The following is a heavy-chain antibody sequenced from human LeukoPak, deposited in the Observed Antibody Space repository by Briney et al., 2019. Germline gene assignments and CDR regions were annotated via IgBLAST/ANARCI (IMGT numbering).Heavy chain of an antibody. V-gene: IGHV4-59*01. D-gene: IGHD1-14*01. CDR1: GPSNKTYY. Sequence: SETLSLTCNVSGPSNKTYYWTWIRQPPGKGLEYIGYIYSRGSSNSHPSLKSRVTLSVDTSKNQCSLRLRSLAAADTGVYYCARVREGNHLHQFYLDSWGTGTLVTVSS. CDR2: IYSRGSS. J-gene: IGHJ4*02. CDR3: ARVREGNHLHQFYLDS.